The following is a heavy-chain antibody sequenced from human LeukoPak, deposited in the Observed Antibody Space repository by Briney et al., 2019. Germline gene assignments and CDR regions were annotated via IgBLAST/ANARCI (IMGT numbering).Heavy chain of an antibody. CDR1: GFIFETYW. CDR2: VKHDGSEE. V-gene: IGHV3-7*03. J-gene: IGHJ4*02. CDR3: ARKAAGWGVLDH. Sequence: PGGSLRLSCAASGFIFETYWMNRVRQVPGGGLEWVANVKHDGSEEYYVESVKGRFIISRDNANKLLYLQMNTLRAEDTAIYYCARKAAGWGVLDHWGQGILVTVSS. D-gene: IGHD3-10*01.